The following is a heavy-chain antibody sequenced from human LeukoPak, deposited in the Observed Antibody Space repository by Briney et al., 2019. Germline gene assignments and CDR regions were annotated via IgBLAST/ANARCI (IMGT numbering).Heavy chain of an antibody. D-gene: IGHD1-26*01. CDR2: ISGSGGRT. J-gene: IGHJ6*03. CDR1: GFTFGSYA. Sequence: QPGGSLRLSCAASGFTFGSYAMSWVRQAPGKGLEWVSTISGSGGRTYYADSVKGRFTISRDNSKNTLYLQMNSLRAEDTAVYYCAKDDSESYYPSYYYMDVWGKGTTVTISS. CDR3: AKDDSESYYPSYYYMDV. V-gene: IGHV3-23*01.